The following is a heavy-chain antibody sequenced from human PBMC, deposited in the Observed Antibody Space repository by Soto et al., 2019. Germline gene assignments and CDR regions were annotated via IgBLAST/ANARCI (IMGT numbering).Heavy chain of an antibody. CDR2: IKSKTDGGTT. J-gene: IGHJ6*02. Sequence: GGSLRLSCAASGFTFSNAWMSWVRQAPGKGLEWVGRIKSKTDGGTTDYAAPVKGRFTISRDDSKNTLYLQMNSLKTEDTAVYYCTILTVDTAMVTVYYYYYGMDLCGQGTTVTVS. V-gene: IGHV3-15*01. CDR1: GFTFSNAW. CDR3: TILTVDTAMVTVYYYYYGMDL. D-gene: IGHD5-18*01.